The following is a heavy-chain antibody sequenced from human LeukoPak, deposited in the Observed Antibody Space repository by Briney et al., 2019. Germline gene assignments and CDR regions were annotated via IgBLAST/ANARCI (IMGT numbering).Heavy chain of an antibody. J-gene: IGHJ4*02. CDR2: INYSGST. D-gene: IGHD3-22*01. CDR1: GGSISTYY. V-gene: IGHV4-59*01. Sequence: PSETLSLTCTVSGGSISTYYWSWIRQPPGKGLEWIGYINYSGSTNYNPSLKSRVTISLDTSKNQFSLKLSSVTAADTAVYYCARRAQKPPQYYYGSSQPLSYFDYWGQGTLVTVSS. CDR3: ARRAQKPPQYYYGSSQPLSYFDY.